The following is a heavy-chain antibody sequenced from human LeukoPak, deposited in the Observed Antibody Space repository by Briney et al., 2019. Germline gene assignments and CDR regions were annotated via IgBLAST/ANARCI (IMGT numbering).Heavy chain of an antibody. J-gene: IGHJ4*02. CDR1: GDSISSYY. V-gene: IGHV4-59*01. CDR3: ARTSGSYYGPFDY. Sequence: SETLSLTCTVSGDSISSYYWSWIRQPPGKGLEWIGYIYYSGSTNYNPSLKSRVTISVDTSKNQFSLKLSSVTAADTAVYYCARTSGSYYGPFDYWGQGTLVTVSS. CDR2: IYYSGST. D-gene: IGHD1-26*01.